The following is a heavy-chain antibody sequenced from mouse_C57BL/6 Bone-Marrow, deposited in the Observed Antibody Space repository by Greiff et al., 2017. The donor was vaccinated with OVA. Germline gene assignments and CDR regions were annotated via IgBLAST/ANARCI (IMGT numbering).Heavy chain of an antibody. Sequence: QVQLQQPGAELVMPGASVKLSCKASGYTFTSYWMHWVKQRPGQGLEWIGEIDPSDSYTNYNQKFKGKSTLTVDKSSSTAYMQLSSLTSEDSAVYYCARSGYEGYYEDYWGQGTTLTVSS. CDR1: GYTFTSYW. D-gene: IGHD2-3*01. V-gene: IGHV1-69*01. J-gene: IGHJ2*01. CDR3: ARSGYEGYYEDY. CDR2: IDPSDSYT.